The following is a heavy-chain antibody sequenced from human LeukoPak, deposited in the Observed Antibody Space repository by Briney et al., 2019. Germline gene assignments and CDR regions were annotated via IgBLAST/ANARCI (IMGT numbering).Heavy chain of an antibody. CDR3: ARIRDGYSDAYDI. Sequence: ASVKVSCKASGYTFTNYYIHWVRQAPGQGLEWMGLINPGGDNTDYAQDFQGRVTMTRDTSTSTVYMGLSSLRSEDTAVYYCARIRDGYSDAYDIWGQGTMVTVSS. CDR2: INPGGDNT. J-gene: IGHJ3*02. D-gene: IGHD5-24*01. CDR1: GYTFTNYY. V-gene: IGHV1-46*01.